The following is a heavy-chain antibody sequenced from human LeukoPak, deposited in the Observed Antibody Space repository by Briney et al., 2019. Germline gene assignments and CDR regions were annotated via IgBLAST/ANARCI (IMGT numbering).Heavy chain of an antibody. D-gene: IGHD2-15*01. CDR1: GGTFSSYA. CDR2: IIPIFGTA. CDR3: ARTLVGVSGGSFQILGDYGFDY. Sequence: SVKVSCKASGGTFSSYAISWVRQAPGQGLEWMGGIIPIFGTANYAQKLQGRVTMTTDTSTSTAYMELRSLRSDDTAVYYCARTLVGVSGGSFQILGDYGFDYWGQGTLVTVSS. J-gene: IGHJ4*02. V-gene: IGHV1-69*05.